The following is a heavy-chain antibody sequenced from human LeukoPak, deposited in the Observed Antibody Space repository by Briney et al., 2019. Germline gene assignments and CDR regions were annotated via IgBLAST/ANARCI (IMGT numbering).Heavy chain of an antibody. D-gene: IGHD5-18*01. V-gene: IGHV1-2*02. CDR1: GYTFTGYY. Sequence: ASVKVSCKASGYTFTGYYMHWVRQAPGQGLEWMGWINPNSGGTNYAQKFQGRVTMTRDTSISTAYMELSSLRSEDTAVYYCARDGADTADEWSWFDPWGQGTLVTVSS. CDR3: ARDGADTADEWSWFDP. J-gene: IGHJ5*02. CDR2: INPNSGGT.